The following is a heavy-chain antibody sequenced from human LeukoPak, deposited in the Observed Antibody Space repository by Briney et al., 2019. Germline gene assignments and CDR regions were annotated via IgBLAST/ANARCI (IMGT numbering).Heavy chain of an antibody. CDR2: INHRGST. Sequence: SETPYLTCGVYGGSFCGSYWSWIRQPPGKGLEWIGEINHRGSTNYNPSLKRGVTISVDTSKNQFSLRLSSVTAADTAVYYCARDGRDTSALYNPLRFDYWGQGTLVTVSS. D-gene: IGHD1-1*01. CDR1: GGSFCGSY. CDR3: ARDGRDTSALYNPLRFDY. V-gene: IGHV4-34*01. J-gene: IGHJ4*02.